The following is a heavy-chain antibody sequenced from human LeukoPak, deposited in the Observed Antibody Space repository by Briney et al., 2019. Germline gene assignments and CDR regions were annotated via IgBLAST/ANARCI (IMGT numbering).Heavy chain of an antibody. J-gene: IGHJ4*02. V-gene: IGHV1-69*05. Sequence: SVKVSCKASGGTFSSYAISWVRQAPGQGLEWMGRIIPIFGTANYAQKFQGGVTITTDESTSTAYMELSSLRSEDTAVYYCARDGADGDYVYYFDYWGQGTLVTVSS. CDR2: IIPIFGTA. D-gene: IGHD4-17*01. CDR1: GGTFSSYA. CDR3: ARDGADGDYVYYFDY.